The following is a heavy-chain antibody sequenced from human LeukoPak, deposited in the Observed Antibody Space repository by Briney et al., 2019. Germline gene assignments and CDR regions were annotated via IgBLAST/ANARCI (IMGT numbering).Heavy chain of an antibody. V-gene: IGHV3-21*04. CDR2: ISGSSTYT. CDR1: GFTFSRYA. Sequence: PGGSLRLSCAASGFTFSRYAMTWVRQAPGKGLEWLSCISGSSTYTNYADSVRGRFTISRDNAKNSLFLQVNSLRAEDTAVYYCARAKGRRDYFDFWGQGTLVTVSS. D-gene: IGHD3-10*01. CDR3: ARAKGRRDYFDF. J-gene: IGHJ4*02.